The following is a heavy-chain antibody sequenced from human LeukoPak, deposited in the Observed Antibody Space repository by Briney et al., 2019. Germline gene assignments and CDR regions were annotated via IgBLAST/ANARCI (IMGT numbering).Heavy chain of an antibody. CDR2: LYYSGST. J-gene: IGHJ6*03. CDR1: GGSISSVGYY. Sequence: SSETLSLTCTVSGGSISSVGYYWIWIRQHPGKGLEGNGYLYYSGSTYYNPALKSRVTISVDTSKNPFSLKLSSVTAADTAVYYCALKLELRHYYYMDVWGKGTPVTVSS. CDR3: ALKLELRHYYYMDV. D-gene: IGHD1-7*01. V-gene: IGHV4-31*03.